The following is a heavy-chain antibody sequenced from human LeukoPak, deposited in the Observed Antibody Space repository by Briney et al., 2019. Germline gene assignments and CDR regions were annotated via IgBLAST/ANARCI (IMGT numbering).Heavy chain of an antibody. J-gene: IGHJ4*02. CDR2: IYYSGST. Sequence: SQTLSLTCTVSGGSISSGGYYWSWIRQHPGEGLEWIGYIYYSGSTYYNPSLKSRVTISVDTSKNQFPLKLSSVTAADTAVYYCARVHGSRLGYDSSGYLTPEYYFDYWGQGTLVTVSS. D-gene: IGHD3-22*01. CDR3: ARVHGSRLGYDSSGYLTPEYYFDY. CDR1: GGSISSGGYY. V-gene: IGHV4-31*03.